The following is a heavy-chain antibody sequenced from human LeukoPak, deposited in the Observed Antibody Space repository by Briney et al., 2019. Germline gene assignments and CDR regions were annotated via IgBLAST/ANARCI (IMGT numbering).Heavy chain of an antibody. CDR2: IYYSGST. CDR1: GGSISSGGYY. D-gene: IGHD3-10*01. CDR3: ARSPGFFFDY. J-gene: IGHJ4*02. Sequence: SETLSLTCTVSGGSISSGGYYWSWIRQPPGEGPEWIGYIYYSGSTYYNPSLQSRIAISVDTSKNQFSLQLSSVTAADTAVYYCARSPGFFFDYWGQGTLVTVSS. V-gene: IGHV4-30-4*01.